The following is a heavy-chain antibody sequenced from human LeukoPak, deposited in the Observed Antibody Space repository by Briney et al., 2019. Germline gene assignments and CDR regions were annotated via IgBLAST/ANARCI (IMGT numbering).Heavy chain of an antibody. D-gene: IGHD2-2*01. Sequence: GRSLRLSCAASGFTFDSYAMHWVRQAPGKGLEWVAVISYDGSDKYSADSVKGRFTISRDDSKNTLYLQMNSLRPEDTVVYYCARDSPTKYCSSTSCYRVDFDYWGQGTLVTVSS. CDR3: ARDSPTKYCSSTSCYRVDFDY. CDR1: GFTFDSYA. CDR2: ISYDGSDK. V-gene: IGHV3-30-3*01. J-gene: IGHJ4*02.